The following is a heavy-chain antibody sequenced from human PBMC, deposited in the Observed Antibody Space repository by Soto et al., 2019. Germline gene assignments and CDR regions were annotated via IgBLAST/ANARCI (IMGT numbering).Heavy chain of an antibody. Sequence: QMQLQESGPGLVKPSETLSLTCTVSGGSISSSSYYWGWIRQPPGQGLEWLGTIYSLGNTYYNPSRKSRVTISVDKSKSQLFLRLSSVTAPDTAVYYCARQIYDISGYCYAYWGQGTLVTVSS. CDR3: ARQIYDISGYCYAY. V-gene: IGHV4-39*01. D-gene: IGHD3-22*01. CDR1: GGSISSSSYY. CDR2: IYSLGNT. J-gene: IGHJ4*02.